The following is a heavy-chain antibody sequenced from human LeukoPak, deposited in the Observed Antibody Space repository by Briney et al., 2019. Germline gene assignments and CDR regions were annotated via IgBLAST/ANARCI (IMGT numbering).Heavy chain of an antibody. J-gene: IGHJ4*02. CDR2: INHSGST. CDR1: GGSFSGYY. Sequence: PSETLSLTCAVYGGSFSGYYWSWIRQPPGKGLEWIGEINHSGSTNYNPSLKSRATISVDTSKNQFSLKLSSVTAADTAVYYCARRSIEDWSSPDFDYWGQGTLVTVSS. D-gene: IGHD3/OR15-3a*01. V-gene: IGHV4-34*01. CDR3: ARRSIEDWSSPDFDY.